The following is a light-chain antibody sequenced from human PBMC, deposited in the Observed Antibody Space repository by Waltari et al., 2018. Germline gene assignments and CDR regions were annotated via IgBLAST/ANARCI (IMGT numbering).Light chain of an antibody. J-gene: IGKJ1*01. CDR3: QHYVRLPAT. V-gene: IGKV3-20*01. CDR2: GAS. Sequence: EIVLTQSPGTLSLSPGERATLFCRPSQSIGKYLVWYQQKPGQAPRLLIYGASTRATGIPYRFSGGGSGTDCSLSSTRLGPEDFAVDYCQHYVRLPATFGQGTTVEI. CDR1: QSIGKY.